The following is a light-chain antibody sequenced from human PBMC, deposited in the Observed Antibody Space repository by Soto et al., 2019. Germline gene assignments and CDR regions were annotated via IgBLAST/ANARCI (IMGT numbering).Light chain of an antibody. J-gene: IGKJ1*01. CDR2: DAS. Sequence: DTQMNQSPSTLSGSIGDRVTITCRASRSISNWVAWYQQKPGKAPKLLISDASDLERGVPSRFSGTGSGTEFTLTISSLQPDDFATYYCQQYDSYSWTFGQGTKVDIK. V-gene: IGKV1-5*01. CDR1: RSISNW. CDR3: QQYDSYSWT.